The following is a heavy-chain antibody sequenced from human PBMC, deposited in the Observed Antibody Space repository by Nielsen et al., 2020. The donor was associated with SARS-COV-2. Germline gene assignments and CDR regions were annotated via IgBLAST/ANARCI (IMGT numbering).Heavy chain of an antibody. CDR1: GGSISSNNW. V-gene: IGHV4/OR15-8*01. J-gene: IGHJ4*02. CDR3: ARGHYGDYVD. Sequence: SETLSLTCTVSGGSISSNNWWTWIRQPPGQGLEWIGEINHSGSAKYLNSRVTISVDTSKSQLYLKLTSVTAADTAVYYRARGHYGDYVDWGQGTLVTVSS. D-gene: IGHD4-17*01. CDR2: INHSGSA.